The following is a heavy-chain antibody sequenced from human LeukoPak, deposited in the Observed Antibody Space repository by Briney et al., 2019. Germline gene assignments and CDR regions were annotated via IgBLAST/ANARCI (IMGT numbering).Heavy chain of an antibody. Sequence: GGSLRLSCAASGFTFSSYALSWVRQAPGKGLEWVSAISGSCGSIYYADSVKGRLTISRDNSKNTLYLQMNSLRAEDTAVYYCAKDRRGYSYGYYFDYWGQGTLVTVSS. CDR2: ISGSCGSI. D-gene: IGHD5-18*01. J-gene: IGHJ4*02. V-gene: IGHV3-23*01. CDR1: GFTFSSYA. CDR3: AKDRRGYSYGYYFDY.